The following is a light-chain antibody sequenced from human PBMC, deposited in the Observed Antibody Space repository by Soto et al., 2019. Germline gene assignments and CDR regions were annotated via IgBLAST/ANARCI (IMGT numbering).Light chain of an antibody. J-gene: IGKJ1*01. CDR2: DAS. V-gene: IGKV1-5*01. CDR1: QRILTW. CDR3: QQYHTYPWT. Sequence: DVQMTQSPSTLSASVGDRVTITCRASQRILTWLAWYQQKPGKAPKLLMYDASSLETEVPSRFSGSGSGTEFTLTISSLQPDDFATYYCQQYHTYPWTFCQGTKVEIK.